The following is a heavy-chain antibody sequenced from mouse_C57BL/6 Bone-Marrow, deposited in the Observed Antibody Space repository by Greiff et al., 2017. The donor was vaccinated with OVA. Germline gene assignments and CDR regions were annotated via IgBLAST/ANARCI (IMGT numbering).Heavy chain of an antibody. D-gene: IGHD4-1*01. J-gene: IGHJ4*01. CDR2: IDPEDGET. CDR1: GFNIKDYY. CDR3: ARSLTGYYAMDY. V-gene: IGHV14-2*01. Sequence: EVQLQQSGAELVKPGASVKLSCTASGFNIKDYYMHWVKQRTEQGLEWIGRIDPEDGETKYAPKFPGKATITADTSSNTAYLQLSSLTSEDTAVYYCARSLTGYYAMDYWGQGTSVTVSS.